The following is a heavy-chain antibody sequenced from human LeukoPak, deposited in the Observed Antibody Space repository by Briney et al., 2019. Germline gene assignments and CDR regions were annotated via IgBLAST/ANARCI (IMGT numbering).Heavy chain of an antibody. CDR2: ISGSGGST. D-gene: IGHD1-26*01. V-gene: IGHV3-23*01. CDR1: GFTFSNFA. CDR3: ARDPVGAIGYGMDV. J-gene: IGHJ6*02. Sequence: GGSLRLSCAASGFTFSNFAVSWVRQAPGKGLEWVSAISGSGGSTYYADSVKGRFTISRDTSKNTLYLQMNSLRAEDTAVYYCARDPVGAIGYGMDVWGQGTTVTVSS.